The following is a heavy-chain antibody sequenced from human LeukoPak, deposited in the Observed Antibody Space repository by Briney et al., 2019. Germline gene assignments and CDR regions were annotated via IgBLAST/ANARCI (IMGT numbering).Heavy chain of an antibody. V-gene: IGHV4-59*01. J-gene: IGHJ4*02. CDR3: ARVDYYGSGSYYGLDY. CDR1: GGSISSYY. CDR2: IYYSGST. D-gene: IGHD3-10*01. Sequence: SETLSLTCTVSGGSISSYYWSWIRQPPGKGLEWIGYIYYSGSTNYNPSLKSRVTISVDTSKNQFSLKLSSVTAADTAVYYCARVDYYGSGSYYGLDYWGQGTLVTVSS.